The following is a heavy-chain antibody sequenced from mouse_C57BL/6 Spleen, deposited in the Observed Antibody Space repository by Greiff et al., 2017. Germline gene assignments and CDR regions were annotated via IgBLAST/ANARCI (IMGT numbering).Heavy chain of an antibody. D-gene: IGHD1-1*01. CDR1: GFTFSSYA. CDR3: ARTDYYGSSSQDY. CDR2: ISDGGSYT. J-gene: IGHJ2*01. V-gene: IGHV5-4*01. Sequence: DVHLVESGGGLVKPGGSLKLSCAASGFTFSSYAMSWVRQTPEKRLEWVATISDGGSYTYYPDNVKGRFTISRDNAKNNLYLQMSQLKSEDTAMYYCARTDYYGSSSQDYWGQGTTLTVSS.